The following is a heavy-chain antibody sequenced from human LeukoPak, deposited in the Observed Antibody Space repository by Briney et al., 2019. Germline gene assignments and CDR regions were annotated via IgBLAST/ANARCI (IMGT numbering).Heavy chain of an antibody. J-gene: IGHJ6*03. Sequence: SETLSLTCAVYGGTFSGYYWSWIRQPPGKGLEWIGYIYYSGSTNYNPSLKSRVTISVDTSKNQFSLKLSSVTAADTAVYYCARAVTVPRVGYYYYMDVWGKGTTVTVSS. V-gene: IGHV4-59*12. CDR1: GGTFSGYY. CDR2: IYYSGST. CDR3: ARAVTVPRVGYYYYMDV. D-gene: IGHD4-11*01.